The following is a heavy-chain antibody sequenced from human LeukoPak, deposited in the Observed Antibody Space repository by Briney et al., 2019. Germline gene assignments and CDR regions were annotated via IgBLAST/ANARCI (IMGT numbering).Heavy chain of an antibody. V-gene: IGHV3-7*01. CDR1: GLSISHFW. D-gene: IGHD6-13*01. CDR2: LKEDGSAK. Sequence: GRSLRLSCEAAGLSISHFWMACVRRAPGKVLEWVANLKEDGSAKYYVDSVKGRFSISRDNAKNSLSLEMNSLRVEDTAVYYCAPALDAPAGPDWGQGTLVTVSS. J-gene: IGHJ4*02. CDR3: APALDAPAGPD.